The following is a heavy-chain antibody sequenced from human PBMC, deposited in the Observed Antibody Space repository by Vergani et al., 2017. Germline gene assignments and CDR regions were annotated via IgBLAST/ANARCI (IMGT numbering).Heavy chain of an antibody. D-gene: IGHD1-1*01. CDR3: ARENPDDHSRYCYCYYMDV. V-gene: IGHV1-69*02. CDR2: IIPILGIA. Sequence: QVQLVQSGAEVKKPGSSVKVSCKASGGTFSSYTISWVRQAPGQGLEWMGRIIPILGIANYAQKFQGRVAITADKSTSTAYMELSSLRSEDTAVYYCARENPDDHSRYCYCYYMDVWGKGTTVTVSS. CDR1: GGTFSSYT. J-gene: IGHJ6*03.